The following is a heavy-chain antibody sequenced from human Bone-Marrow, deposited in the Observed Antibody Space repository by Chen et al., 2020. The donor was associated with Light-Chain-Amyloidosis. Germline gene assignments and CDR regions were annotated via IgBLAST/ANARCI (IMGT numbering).Heavy chain of an antibody. CDR1: GFNFSRFD. J-gene: IGHJ3*02. CDR2: ISSSCSTI. Sequence: MHLVESGGGVVQPGKSLRLSCLASGFNFSRFDMNWVRQAPGKGLEWVSYISSSCSTIYYADSVKGRFTISRDNAKNSLYLQMNSLRAEDTAVYYCARVGFYDWNVHNAFDIWGQGTMVTVSS. V-gene: IGHV3-48*03. CDR3: ARVGFYDWNVHNAFDI. D-gene: IGHD1-1*01.